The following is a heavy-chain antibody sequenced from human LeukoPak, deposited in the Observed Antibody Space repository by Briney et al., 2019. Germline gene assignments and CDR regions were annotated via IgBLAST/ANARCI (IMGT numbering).Heavy chain of an antibody. CDR1: GYTFTSYG. V-gene: IGHV1-18*01. Sequence: GASVKVSCKASGYTFTSYGISWVRQAPGRGLEWMGWISAYNGNTNYAQKLQGRVTMTTDTSTSTAYMELRSLRSDDTAVYYCARTVSCSSTSCYLSDYWGQGTLVTVSS. CDR2: ISAYNGNT. CDR3: ARTVSCSSTSCYLSDY. J-gene: IGHJ4*02. D-gene: IGHD2-2*01.